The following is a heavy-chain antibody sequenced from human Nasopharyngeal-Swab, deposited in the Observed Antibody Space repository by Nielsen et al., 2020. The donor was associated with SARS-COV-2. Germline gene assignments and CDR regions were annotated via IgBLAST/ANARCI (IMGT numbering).Heavy chain of an antibody. D-gene: IGHD2-8*01. CDR1: GFTVSSNC. CDR3: ARQGFVLYFDY. V-gene: IGHV3-66*02. Sequence: GESLKISCAASGFTVSSNCMSWVRQAPGKGLEWVSVIYSGGSTYYADSVKGRFTISRDNSKNTLYLQMNSLRAEDTAVYYCARQGFVLYFDYWGQGTLVTVSS. J-gene: IGHJ4*02. CDR2: IYSGGST.